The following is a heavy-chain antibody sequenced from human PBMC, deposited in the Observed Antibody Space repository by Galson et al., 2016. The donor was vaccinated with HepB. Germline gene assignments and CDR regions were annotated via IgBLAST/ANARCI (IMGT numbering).Heavy chain of an antibody. J-gene: IGHJ4*02. CDR2: VYDSGST. V-gene: IGHV4-59*08. Sequence: LSLTCSVSGDSIIGYYWSWIRQSPGKGLEWIGYVYDSGSTNYNPSLKSRVTISVDTSKNQFSLRLTSVTAADTAVYYCTRHSSLGALRYFGIFGSWGQGMLVTVSS. D-gene: IGHD3-9*01. CDR1: GDSIIGYY. CDR3: TRHSSLGALRYFGIFGS.